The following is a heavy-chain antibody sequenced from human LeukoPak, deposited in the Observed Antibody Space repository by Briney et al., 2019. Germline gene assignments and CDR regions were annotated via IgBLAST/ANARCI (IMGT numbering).Heavy chain of an antibody. D-gene: IGHD4-17*01. CDR1: GGSFSGYY. V-gene: IGHV4-34*01. CDR3: ATTVTTGVDY. J-gene: IGHJ4*02. Sequence: SETLSLTCAVNGGSFSGYYWSWIRQPPGKGLEWIGEINHSGSTNYNPSLKSRVTISVDTSKNQFSLKLSSVTAADTAVYYCATTVTTGVDYWGQGTLVTVSS. CDR2: INHSGST.